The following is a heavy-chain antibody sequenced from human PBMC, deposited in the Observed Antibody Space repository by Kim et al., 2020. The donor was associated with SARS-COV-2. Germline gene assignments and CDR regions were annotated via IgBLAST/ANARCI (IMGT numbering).Heavy chain of an antibody. CDR2: IRGNGGST. D-gene: IGHD3-9*01. V-gene: IGHV3-23*01. Sequence: GGSLRLSCAASGFTFSSYAVSWVRQAPGKGLEWVSVIRGNGGSTYYADSVKGRFTISRDNSKNTLYLQMNSLRAEDTAVYYCAVILMIRYFDYWGQGTLVTVSS. CDR1: GFTFSSYA. CDR3: AVILMIRYFDY. J-gene: IGHJ4*02.